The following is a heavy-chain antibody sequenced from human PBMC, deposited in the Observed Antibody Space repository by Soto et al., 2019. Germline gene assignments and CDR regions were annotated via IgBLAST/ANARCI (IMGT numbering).Heavy chain of an antibody. CDR3: ARGQLTAADDAFDI. J-gene: IGHJ3*02. CDR2: MNPNSGNT. V-gene: IGHV1-8*01. D-gene: IGHD6-13*01. Sequence: KSPWASVKVSCKASGYTFTSYDINWVRQATGQGLEWMGWMNPNSGNTGYAQKFQGRVTMTRNTSISTAYMELSSLRSEDTAVYYCARGQLTAADDAFDIWGQGTMVTVSS. CDR1: GYTFTSYD.